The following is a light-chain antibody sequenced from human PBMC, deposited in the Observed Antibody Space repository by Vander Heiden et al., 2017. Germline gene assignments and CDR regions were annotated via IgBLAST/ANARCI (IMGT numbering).Light chain of an antibody. CDR1: GSNIGATYD. J-gene: IGLJ3*02. CDR2: ANN. CDR3: QSYDNSLSGSRV. Sequence: QSVLTQPPSVSGAPRQRVTISCPGSGSNIGATYDVHWYQQLPGTAPKLLIYANNNRPSGVPDRCSGSKSGASASLAITGLQAEDEADYYCQSYDNSLSGSRVFGGGTKLTVL. V-gene: IGLV1-40*01.